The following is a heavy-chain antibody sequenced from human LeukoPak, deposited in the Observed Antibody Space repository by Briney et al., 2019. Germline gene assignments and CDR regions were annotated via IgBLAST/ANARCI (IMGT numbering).Heavy chain of an antibody. CDR3: ARRKRALDS. CDR2: ISNSGNRT. V-gene: IGHV3-11*01. J-gene: IGHJ4*02. Sequence: KGLEWVSYISNSGNRTYYAASVRGRFTISRDNAKNSLFLQMISLRDEDTAIYYCARRKRALDSRGQGTLVTVSS.